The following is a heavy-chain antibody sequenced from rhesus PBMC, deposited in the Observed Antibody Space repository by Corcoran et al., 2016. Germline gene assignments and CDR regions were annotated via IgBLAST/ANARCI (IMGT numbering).Heavy chain of an antibody. CDR1: GFTFSNSW. V-gene: IGHV3-30*02. CDR2: IKRKAVGETA. CDR3: TTTFYEDDYGYYYTGAFDF. Sequence: EVQLVESGGGLAKPGGSLRLSCAASGFTFSNSWMSWVRQAPGKGLEWVARIKRKAVGETADYAASVKGRFTISRDYSKNILYLQMNSLKTEDTAVYYCTTTFYEDDYGYYYTGAFDFWGQGLRVTVSS. D-gene: IGHD3-9*01. J-gene: IGHJ3*01.